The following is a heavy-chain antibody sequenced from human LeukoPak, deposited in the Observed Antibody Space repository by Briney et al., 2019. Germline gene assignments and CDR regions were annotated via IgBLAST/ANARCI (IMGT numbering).Heavy chain of an antibody. D-gene: IGHD2-15*01. CDR3: ARAPAYCSGGSCYAFDY. V-gene: IGHV4-38-2*01. Sequence: SETLSHTCAVSGYSITSGYYWGWIRQPPGKGLEWIGSIYHSGSTYYNPSLKSRVTISVDTSKDQFSLKLNSVTAADTAVYYCARAPAYCSGGSCYAFDYWGQGTLVTASS. J-gene: IGHJ4*02. CDR1: GYSITSGYY. CDR2: IYHSGST.